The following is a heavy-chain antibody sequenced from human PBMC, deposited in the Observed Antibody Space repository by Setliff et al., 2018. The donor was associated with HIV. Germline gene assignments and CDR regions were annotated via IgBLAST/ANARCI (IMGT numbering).Heavy chain of an antibody. Sequence: GESLKISCKGSGYSFTSYWIGWVRQMPGKGPEWMGIIYPGDSDTRYSPSFQGQVTISADKSISTAYLQWSSLKASDTAMYYCARQRSIAARPNSAFDIWGQGTMVTVSS. CDR1: GYSFTSYW. CDR2: IYPGDSDT. CDR3: ARQRSIAARPNSAFDI. V-gene: IGHV5-51*01. D-gene: IGHD6-6*01. J-gene: IGHJ3*02.